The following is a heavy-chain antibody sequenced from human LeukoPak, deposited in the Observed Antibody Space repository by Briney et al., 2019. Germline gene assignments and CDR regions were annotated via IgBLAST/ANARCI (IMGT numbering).Heavy chain of an antibody. CDR2: ISPHNGHT. V-gene: IGHV1-18*04. CDR3: AKTRDTVLNEY. CDR1: GYFFTNYG. J-gene: IGHJ4*02. Sequence: GASVKVSCKASGYFFTNYGISLVRQAPGSGIQWVGWISPHNGHTNYEPGPQDRHTMTTDTSTSTAYVELRSLRSDDTAVYYCAKTRDTVLNEYRGRGTLVTVSS.